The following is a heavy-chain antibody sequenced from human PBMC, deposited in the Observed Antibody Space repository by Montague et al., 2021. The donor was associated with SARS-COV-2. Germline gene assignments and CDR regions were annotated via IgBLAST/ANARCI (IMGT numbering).Heavy chain of an antibody. CDR2: ISYSGRT. Sequence: SETLSLTCTVSGGSVSSSHYYWGWIRQPPGRGLEWVGSISYSGRTYSTPSLKSRLTISVAPSENPFSLRLSSVTAADTAVYYCASSYYYVSGSYVYNYYMDVWGKGTTVTVSS. CDR3: ASSYYYVSGSYVYNYYMDV. D-gene: IGHD3-10*01. J-gene: IGHJ6*03. CDR1: GGSVSSSHYY. V-gene: IGHV4-39*01.